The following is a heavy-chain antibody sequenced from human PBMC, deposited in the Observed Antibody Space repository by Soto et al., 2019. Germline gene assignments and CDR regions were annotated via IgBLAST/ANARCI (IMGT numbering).Heavy chain of an antibody. CDR2: IYWDDDR. Sequence: QITLKESGPTLVNPTQTLTLTCTFSGFSLTTRGVGVGWIRQPPGKALEWLAIIYWDDDRRYSPSLKTRLAIIKDTFNNQVVLTMTPLDPVDTGTYYCVHVLITYCGVIGLDAFDIWGQGTMVTVSS. CDR3: VHVLITYCGVIGLDAFDI. D-gene: IGHD3-16*02. J-gene: IGHJ3*02. V-gene: IGHV2-5*02. CDR1: GFSLTTRGVG.